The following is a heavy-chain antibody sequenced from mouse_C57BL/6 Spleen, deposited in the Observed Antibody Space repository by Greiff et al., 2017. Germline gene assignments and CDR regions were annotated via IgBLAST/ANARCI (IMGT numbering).Heavy chain of an antibody. CDR1: GYSITSGYY. V-gene: IGHV3-6*01. CDR2: ISYEGSN. J-gene: IGHJ4*01. Sequence: ESGPGLVKPSPSLSLTCSVTGYSITSGYYWNWIRQFPGNKLEWMGYISYEGSNNYNPSLKNRISITRDTSKNQFFLKLNSVTTEDTATYYCARGTRYAMDYWGQGTSVTVSS. CDR3: ARGTRYAMDY.